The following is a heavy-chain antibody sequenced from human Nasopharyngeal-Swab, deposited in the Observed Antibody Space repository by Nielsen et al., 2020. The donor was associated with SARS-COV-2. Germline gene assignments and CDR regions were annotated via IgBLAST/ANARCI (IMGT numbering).Heavy chain of an antibody. D-gene: IGHD3-3*01. CDR2: ISSSSRYI. J-gene: IGHJ6*02. Sequence: GGSLRLSCAAPGFTFNNYNFNWVRQAPGKGLEWVSSISSSSRYIYYADSVKGRFTISRDNAKNSLYLQMNSLRAEDTAVYYCARDGLDYDFWSAYFMDVWGQGTTVTVSS. CDR1: GFTFNNYN. CDR3: ARDGLDYDFWSAYFMDV. V-gene: IGHV3-21*01.